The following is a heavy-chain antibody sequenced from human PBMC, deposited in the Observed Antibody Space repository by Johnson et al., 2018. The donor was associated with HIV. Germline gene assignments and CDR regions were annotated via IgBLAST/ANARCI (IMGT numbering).Heavy chain of an antibody. CDR2: IKSKTDGGKT. CDR1: GFTFSNAW. D-gene: IGHD1-7*01. Sequence: VQLVESGGGLVKPGGSLRLSCAASGFTFSNAWMSWVRQAPGKGLEWVGRIKSKTDGGKTAYAAPRKGRLTISRADSNNTLYLKMNSLKTEDTAVYYCTSQPHNWNYGGGAFDIWGQGTMVTVSS. J-gene: IGHJ3*02. V-gene: IGHV3-15*01. CDR3: TSQPHNWNYGGGAFDI.